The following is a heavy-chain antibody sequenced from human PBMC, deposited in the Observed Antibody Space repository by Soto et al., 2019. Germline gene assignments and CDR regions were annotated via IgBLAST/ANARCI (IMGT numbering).Heavy chain of an antibody. Sequence: QVQLVQSGAEVKKPGSSVKVSCKASGGTFSRYTINWVRQAPGQGLEWMGSIITIAAIANYTQKLQGRFTIPVHKSSTTAYTELSSHRSDDTAVSYSATSSTRGRAAPTWFAPWGKGTLAPVPS. J-gene: IGHJ5*02. D-gene: IGHD2-2*01. V-gene: IGHV1-69*02. CDR2: IITIAAIA. CDR1: GGTFSRYT. CDR3: ATSSTRGRAAPTWFAP.